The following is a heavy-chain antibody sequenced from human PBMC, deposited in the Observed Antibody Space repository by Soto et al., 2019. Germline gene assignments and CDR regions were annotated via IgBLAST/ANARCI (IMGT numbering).Heavy chain of an antibody. D-gene: IGHD3-9*01. CDR1: GFTFRLSA. V-gene: IGHV3-23*01. CDR2: ISGGGGST. J-gene: IGHJ4*02. CDR3: AKGPEYDILTGCDY. Sequence: EVQLLESGGGFVQPGESLRLSCVASGFTFRLSAMSWVRHAPGRGLEWVSSISGGGGSTEYTDSVKCRFTSSRDNSKDSLHLQMNSLRAEDTAVYYCAKGPEYDILTGCDYWGQGAMVTVSS.